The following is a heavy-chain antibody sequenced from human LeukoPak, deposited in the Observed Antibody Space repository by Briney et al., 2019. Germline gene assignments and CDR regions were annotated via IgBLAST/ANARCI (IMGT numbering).Heavy chain of an antibody. CDR1: GYTFTGYY. CDR3: ARDWGPGASSGWYYFDY. J-gene: IGHJ4*02. D-gene: IGHD6-19*01. Sequence: GASVKVSCKASGYTFTGYYMHWVRQAPGQGLEWMGWINPNSGGTNYEQKFQGRVTMTRDASISTAYMELSRLRSDDTAVYYCARDWGPGASSGWYYFDYWGQGTLVTVSS. CDR2: INPNSGGT. V-gene: IGHV1-2*02.